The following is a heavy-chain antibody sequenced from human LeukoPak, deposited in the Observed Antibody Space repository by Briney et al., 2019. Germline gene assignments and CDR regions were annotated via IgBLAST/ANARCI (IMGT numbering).Heavy chain of an antibody. J-gene: IGHJ6*03. CDR3: ARGAGDYDFWSGYPPYYYYYYMDV. CDR2: ISSSSSTI. D-gene: IGHD3-3*01. V-gene: IGHV3-48*04. CDR1: GFTFSSYS. Sequence: HPGGSLRLSCAASGFTFSSYSMNWVRQAPGRGLEWVSYISSSSSTIYYADSVKGRFTISRDNAKNSLYLQMNSLRAGDTAVYYCARGAGDYDFWSGYPPYYYYYYMDVWGKGTTVTVSS.